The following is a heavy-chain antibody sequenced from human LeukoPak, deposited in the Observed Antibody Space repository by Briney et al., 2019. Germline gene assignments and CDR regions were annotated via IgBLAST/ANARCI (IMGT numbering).Heavy chain of an antibody. CDR3: ARELKVVVVPAAIPGY. J-gene: IGHJ4*02. CDR1: GYTFTGYY. Sequence: GASVKVSCKASGYTFTGYYMHWVRQAPGQGLEWMGWINPNSGGTNYAQKFQGRVTMTRDTSISTAYMELSRLRSDDTAVYYRARELKVVVVPAAIPGYWGQGTLVTVSS. D-gene: IGHD2-2*01. V-gene: IGHV1-2*02. CDR2: INPNSGGT.